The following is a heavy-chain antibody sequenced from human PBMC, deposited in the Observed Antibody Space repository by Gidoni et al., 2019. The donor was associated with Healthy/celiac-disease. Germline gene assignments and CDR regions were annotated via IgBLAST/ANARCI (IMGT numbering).Heavy chain of an antibody. Sequence: QLQLQESGPGLVKPSETLSLTCTVSGGSISSSSYYWGWIRQPPGKGLEWIGSIYYSGSTYYNPSLKSRVTISVDTSKNQFSLKLSSVTAADTAVYYCARHPDYGGNSDYWGQGTLVTVSS. CDR3: ARHPDYGGNSDY. CDR1: GGSISSSSYY. J-gene: IGHJ4*02. CDR2: IYYSGST. V-gene: IGHV4-39*01. D-gene: IGHD4-17*01.